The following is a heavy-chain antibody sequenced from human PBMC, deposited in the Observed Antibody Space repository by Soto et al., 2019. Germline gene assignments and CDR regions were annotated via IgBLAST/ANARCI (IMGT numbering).Heavy chain of an antibody. D-gene: IGHD3-22*01. CDR2: IYYSGST. V-gene: IGHV4-59*01. CDR1: GGSISSYY. CDR3: ARGLYDSSGYSDGMDV. J-gene: IGHJ6*02. Sequence: PSETLSLTCTVSGGSISSYYWSWIRQPPGKGLEWIGYIYYSGSTNYNPSLKSRVTISVDTSNNQFSLKLSFVTAADTAVYYCARGLYDSSGYSDGMDVWGQGTTVTVSS.